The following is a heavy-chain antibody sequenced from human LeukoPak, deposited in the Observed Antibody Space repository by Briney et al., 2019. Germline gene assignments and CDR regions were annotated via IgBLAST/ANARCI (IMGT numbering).Heavy chain of an antibody. V-gene: IGHV4-34*01. CDR2: VNHSGST. CDR1: GGSISSYY. D-gene: IGHD3-9*01. CDR3: ASELRYFDWRGLNWFDP. J-gene: IGHJ5*02. Sequence: KSSETLSLTCTVSGGSISSYYWSWIRQPPGEGLEWIGKVNHSGSTKYNPSLKSRVTISVDTSKNQFSLRLSSVTAADTAVYYCASELRYFDWRGLNWFDPWGQGTLATVSS.